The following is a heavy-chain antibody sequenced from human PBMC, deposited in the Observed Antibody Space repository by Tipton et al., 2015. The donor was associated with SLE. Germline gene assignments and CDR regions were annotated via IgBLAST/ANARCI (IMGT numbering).Heavy chain of an antibody. V-gene: IGHV3-43D*04. D-gene: IGHD3-10*01. CDR2: ISWDGGST. Sequence: SLRLSCAASGFTFDDYAMHWVRQAPGKGLEWVSLISWDGGSTYYADSVKGQFTISRDNSKNTLYLQMSSLRAEDTAVYYCVKDLVPDYWGQGTLVTVSS. J-gene: IGHJ4*02. CDR3: VKDLVPDY. CDR1: GFTFDDYA.